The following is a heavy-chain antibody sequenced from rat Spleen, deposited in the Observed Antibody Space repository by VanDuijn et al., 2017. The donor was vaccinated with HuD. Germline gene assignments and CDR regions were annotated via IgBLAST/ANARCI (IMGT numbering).Heavy chain of an antibody. V-gene: IGHV3-1*01. J-gene: IGHJ2*01. CDR1: GYSITSNY. Sequence: EVQLQESGPGLVKPSQSLSLTCSVTGYSITSNYWVWIRKFPGNKMEWIGHISYSVSTRYNPSLKSRISITRDTSKNQFFLQLNSVTTEDTATYYCVRSVGYTYSFFDYWGQGVMVTVSS. CDR3: VRSVGYTYSFFDY. D-gene: IGHD1-4*01. CDR2: ISYSVST.